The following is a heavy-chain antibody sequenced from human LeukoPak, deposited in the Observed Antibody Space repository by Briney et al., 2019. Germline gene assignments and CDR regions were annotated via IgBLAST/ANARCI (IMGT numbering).Heavy chain of an antibody. CDR2: ISSSSSYI. CDR1: GFTFSSYS. J-gene: IGHJ4*02. D-gene: IGHD5-18*01. V-gene: IGHV3-21*01. CDR3: ARTVDTAMEKDY. Sequence: GGSLRLSCAASGFTFSSYSMHWVRQAPGKGLEWVSSISSSSSYIYYADSVKGRFTISRDNAKNSLYLQMNSLRAEDTAVYYCARTVDTAMEKDYWGQGTLVTVSS.